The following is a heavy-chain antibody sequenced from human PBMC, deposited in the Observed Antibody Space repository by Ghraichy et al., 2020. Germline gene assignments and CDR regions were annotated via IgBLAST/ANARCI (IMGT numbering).Heavy chain of an antibody. J-gene: IGHJ4*02. V-gene: IGHV4-59*01. Sequence: SETLSLTCTVSGGSISSYYWSWIRQPPGKGLEWIGYIYYSGSTNYNPSLKSRVTISVDTSKNQFSLKLSSVTAADTAVYYCASARAVGIDYWGQGTLVTVSS. D-gene: IGHD6-19*01. CDR2: IYYSGST. CDR3: ASARAVGIDY. CDR1: GGSISSYY.